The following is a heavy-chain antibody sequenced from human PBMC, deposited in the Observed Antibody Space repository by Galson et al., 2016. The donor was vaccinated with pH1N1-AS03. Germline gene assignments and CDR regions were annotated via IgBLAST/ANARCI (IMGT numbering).Heavy chain of an antibody. J-gene: IGHJ5*02. D-gene: IGHD3-10*01. CDR1: GGTFTSYA. CDR3: ARATLSSGGSSGWFDP. CDR2: IIPLFGKS. Sequence: SVKASCKASGGTFTSYAISWVRQAPGQGLEWVGGIIPLFGKSTYAQKFQGRVTITADKSTSTAYRELSSLRSEDTAVYYCARATLSSGGSSGWFDPWGQGTLVTVSS. V-gene: IGHV1-69*06.